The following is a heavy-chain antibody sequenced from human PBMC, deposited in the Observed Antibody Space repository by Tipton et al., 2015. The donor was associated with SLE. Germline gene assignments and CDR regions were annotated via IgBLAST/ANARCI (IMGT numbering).Heavy chain of an antibody. J-gene: IGHJ4*01. CDR1: GASIKSQY. Sequence: TLSLTCSVSGASIKSQYWAWIRQPPGKGLEWIGTVYSGGNTYHIPSLKTRVTISVDTSRNQFSLKLTSVTAADTAVYYCAIPTVGATGGFDSWGHGPLVIVSS. CDR3: AIPTVGATGGFDS. V-gene: IGHV4-39*07. CDR2: VYSGGNT. D-gene: IGHD1-26*01.